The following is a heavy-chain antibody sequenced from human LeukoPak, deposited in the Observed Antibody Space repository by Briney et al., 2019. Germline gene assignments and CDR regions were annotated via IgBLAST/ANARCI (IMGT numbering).Heavy chain of an antibody. Sequence: KASETLSLTCTVSGGSISSGGYYWSWIRQHPGKGLEWIGYIYYSGNTYYNPSLKSRVTISVDTSKNQFSLKLSSVTAADTAVYYCARTHGDYVYYFDYWGQGTLVTVSS. CDR1: GGSISSGGYY. V-gene: IGHV4-31*03. J-gene: IGHJ4*02. CDR2: IYYSGNT. D-gene: IGHD4-17*01. CDR3: ARTHGDYVYYFDY.